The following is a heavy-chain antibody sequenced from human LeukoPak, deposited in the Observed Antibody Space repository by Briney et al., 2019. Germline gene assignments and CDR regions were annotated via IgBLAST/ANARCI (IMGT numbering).Heavy chain of an antibody. CDR3: ARSGTWPNWFDP. D-gene: IGHD1-26*01. CDR1: GGSISSDY. Sequence: SETLSLTCTVSGGSISSDYWSWIRQPPGKRREWIGYIYNTWTTNYNPSLKSRVTISLDMPKNQFSLKLTSVTAADTAVHYCARSGTWPNWFDPWGQGTLVTVSS. CDR2: IYNTWTT. V-gene: IGHV4-4*09. J-gene: IGHJ5*02.